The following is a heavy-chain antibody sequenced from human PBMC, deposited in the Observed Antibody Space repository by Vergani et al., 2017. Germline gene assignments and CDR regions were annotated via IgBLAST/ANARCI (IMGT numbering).Heavy chain of an antibody. Sequence: QVQLQQWGAGLLKPSETLSLTCAVYGGSFSGYYWSWIRQPPGKGLEWIGEINHSGNTNYNPSLKSRVTLSVDTSNNQFSLKLCSVTAADTAVYYCARGAGIIAVAGLEYFQHWGQGTLVTVS. CDR2: INHSGNT. CDR3: ARGAGIIAVAGLEYFQH. V-gene: IGHV4-34*01. CDR1: GGSFSGYY. J-gene: IGHJ1*01. D-gene: IGHD6-19*01.